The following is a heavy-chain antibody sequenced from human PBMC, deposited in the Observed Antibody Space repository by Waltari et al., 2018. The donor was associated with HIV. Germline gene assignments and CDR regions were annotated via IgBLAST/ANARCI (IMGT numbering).Heavy chain of an antibody. D-gene: IGHD4-17*01. CDR2: MYHSGGT. Sequence: QVQLQESGPGLVKPSETLSLTCAVSGGSISSYNWWSWVRQPPGKGLEWIGEMYHSGGTNYNPSLKSRVTISVDKAKNQFSLKLSSVTAADTAVYYCAKVLTGDYGSSWFDPWGQGTLVTVSS. CDR1: GGSISSYNW. V-gene: IGHV4-4*02. CDR3: AKVLTGDYGSSWFDP. J-gene: IGHJ5*02.